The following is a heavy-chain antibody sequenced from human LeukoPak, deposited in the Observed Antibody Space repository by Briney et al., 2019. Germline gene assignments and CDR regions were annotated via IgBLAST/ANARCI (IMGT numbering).Heavy chain of an antibody. CDR3: ASSDSYGRLDAFDI. CDR1: GFTFSDYY. CDR2: ISSSGSTI. V-gene: IGHV3-11*01. D-gene: IGHD5-18*01. Sequence: GGSLRLSCAASGFTFSDYYMSWIRQAPGKGLEWVSCISSSGSTIYYADSVKGRFTISRDNAKNSLYLQMNSLRAEDTAVYYCASSDSYGRLDAFDIWGQGTVVTVSS. J-gene: IGHJ3*02.